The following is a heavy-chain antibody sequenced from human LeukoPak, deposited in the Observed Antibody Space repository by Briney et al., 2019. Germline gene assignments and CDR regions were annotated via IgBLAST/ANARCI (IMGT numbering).Heavy chain of an antibody. CDR3: ARPPRSSDRYLNCFDP. J-gene: IGHJ5*02. CDR1: GYTFISYD. D-gene: IGHD6-19*01. V-gene: IGHV1-8*01. Sequence: GASVKVSCKASGYTFISYDINWVRQAPGQGLEWMGWMNPNSGNTGYAQKFQGRVTMTRNTSISTAYMELSNLTSEDTAVYYCARPPRSSDRYLNCFDPWGQGTLVTVSS. CDR2: MNPNSGNT.